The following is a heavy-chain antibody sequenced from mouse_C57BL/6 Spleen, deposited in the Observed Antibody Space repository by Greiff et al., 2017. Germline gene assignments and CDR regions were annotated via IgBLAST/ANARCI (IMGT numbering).Heavy chain of an antibody. D-gene: IGHD4-1*01. V-gene: IGHV1-64*01. CDR3: ARPLSNWSDCDY. J-gene: IGHJ2*01. Sequence: QVQLQQPGAELVKPGASVKLSCKASGYTFTSYWMHWVKQRPGQGLEWIGMIHPYSGSTNYNEKFQSKATLTVDKSSSTAYMQLSSLTSEDSAVYYCARPLSNWSDCDYWGQGTTLTVSS. CDR1: GYTFTSYW. CDR2: IHPYSGST.